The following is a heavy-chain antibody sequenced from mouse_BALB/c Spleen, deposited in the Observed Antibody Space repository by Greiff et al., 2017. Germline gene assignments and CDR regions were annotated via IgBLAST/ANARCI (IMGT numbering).Heavy chain of an antibody. CDR2: ISYSGST. Sequence: VQLKESGPSLVKPSQTLSLTCSVTGDSITSCYWNWIRKFPGNKLEYMGYISYSGSTYYNPSLKSRISITRDTSKNQYYLQLNSVTTEDTATYYCARGDYLYDFDYWGQGTTLTVPS. CDR1: GDSITSCY. V-gene: IGHV3-8*02. CDR3: ARGDYLYDFDY. J-gene: IGHJ2*01. D-gene: IGHD5-5*01.